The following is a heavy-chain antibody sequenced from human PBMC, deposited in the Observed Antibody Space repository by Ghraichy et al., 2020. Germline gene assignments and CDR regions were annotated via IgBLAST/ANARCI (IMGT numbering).Heavy chain of an antibody. CDR1: GFTFSSYA. CDR2: ISGSGGST. D-gene: IGHD4-17*01. Sequence: GGSLRLSCAASGFTFSSYAMSWVRQAPGKGLEWVSAISGSGGSTYYADSVKGRFTISRDNSKNTLYLQMNSLRAEDTAVYYCAKAPYGDYAYYWYFDLWGRGTLVTVSS. V-gene: IGHV3-23*01. CDR3: AKAPYGDYAYYWYFDL. J-gene: IGHJ2*01.